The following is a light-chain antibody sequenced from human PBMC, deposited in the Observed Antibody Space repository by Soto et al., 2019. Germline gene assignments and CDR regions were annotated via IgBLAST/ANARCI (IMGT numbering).Light chain of an antibody. CDR3: SSYTGASTYV. CDR2: EVY. J-gene: IGLJ1*01. CDR1: SSDVGGYNY. V-gene: IGLV2-14*01. Sequence: QSALTQPAAVSGSPGQSITISCTGSSSDVGGYNYVSWYQQHPGKAPKLMIYEVYDRPSGVSIRFSGSKSGNTASLTISGLQAEDEADYYCSSYTGASTYVFVAGTKLTVL.